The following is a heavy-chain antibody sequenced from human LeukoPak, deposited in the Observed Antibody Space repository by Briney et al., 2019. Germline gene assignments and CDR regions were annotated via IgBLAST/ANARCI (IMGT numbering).Heavy chain of an antibody. CDR3: ARDLAAHPYYYYMDV. CDR1: GGTFSSYA. Sequence: GASVKVSCKASGGTFSSYAISWVRQAPGQGLEWMGGIIPIFGTANYAQKFQGRVTITTDESTSTAYMELSSLRSEDTAVYYCARDLAAHPYYYYMDVWGKGTTVTVSS. J-gene: IGHJ6*03. V-gene: IGHV1-69*05. D-gene: IGHD6-6*01. CDR2: IIPIFGTA.